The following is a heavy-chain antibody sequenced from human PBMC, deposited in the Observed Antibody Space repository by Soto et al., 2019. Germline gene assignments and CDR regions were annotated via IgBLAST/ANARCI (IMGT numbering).Heavy chain of an antibody. D-gene: IGHD2-2*01. Sequence: LRLSCAASGFTFSSYSMNWVRQAPGKGLEWVSSISRSSSYIYYADSVKGRFTISRDNAKNSLYLQMNSLRAEDTAVYYCARDPNIVLVPAALRSYYYYYGMDVWGQGTTVTVSS. CDR1: GFTFSSYS. J-gene: IGHJ6*02. V-gene: IGHV3-21*01. CDR2: ISRSSSYI. CDR3: ARDPNIVLVPAALRSYYYYYGMDV.